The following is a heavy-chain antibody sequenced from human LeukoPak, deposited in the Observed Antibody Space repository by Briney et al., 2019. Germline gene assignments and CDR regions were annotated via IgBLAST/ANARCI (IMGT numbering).Heavy chain of an antibody. Sequence: PGGSLRLSCAASGFTVSSNYMSWVRQAPGKGLEWVSVIYSGGNTYYADSVKGRFTISRDNYKNTLYLQMNSLRAEDTAVYYCAREIVADYWGQGTLVTVSS. J-gene: IGHJ4*02. D-gene: IGHD5-12*01. CDR1: GFTVSSNY. V-gene: IGHV3-53*05. CDR2: IYSGGNT. CDR3: AREIVADY.